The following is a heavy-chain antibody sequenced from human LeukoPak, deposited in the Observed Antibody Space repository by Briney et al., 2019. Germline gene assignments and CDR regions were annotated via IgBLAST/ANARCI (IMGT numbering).Heavy chain of an antibody. CDR2: INPNSGGT. Sequence: ASVKVSCKASGYTFTGYYMHWVRQAPGQGLEWMGRINPNSGGTNYAQKFQGRVTMTRDTSISTACMELSRLRSDDTAVYYCARAAYSSGWYRSFDYWGQGTLVTVSS. CDR1: GYTFTGYY. D-gene: IGHD6-19*01. J-gene: IGHJ4*02. V-gene: IGHV1-2*06. CDR3: ARAAYSSGWYRSFDY.